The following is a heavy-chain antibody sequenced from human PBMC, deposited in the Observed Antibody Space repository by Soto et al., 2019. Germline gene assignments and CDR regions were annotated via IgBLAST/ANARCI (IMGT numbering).Heavy chain of an antibody. CDR3: ARSHGSSTSLEIYYYYYYGMDV. V-gene: IGHV1-69*01. CDR1: GGTFSSYA. CDR2: IIPISETT. J-gene: IGHJ6*02. Sequence: QVQLVQSGAEVKKPGSSVKVSCKASGGTFSSYAISWVRQAPGQGLEWMGGIIPISETTNYAQKFQGRVTITADESKRTAYMELSRVRSEDTAVYYCARSHGSSTSLEIYYYYYYGMDVLGQGTTVTGAS. D-gene: IGHD2-2*01.